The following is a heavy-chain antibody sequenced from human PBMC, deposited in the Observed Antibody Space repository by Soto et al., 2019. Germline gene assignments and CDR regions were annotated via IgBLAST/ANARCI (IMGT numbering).Heavy chain of an antibody. J-gene: IGHJ4*02. D-gene: IGHD3-3*01. CDR2: ISGSGGST. CDR1: GFTFSSYA. Sequence: EVQLLESGGGLVQPGGSLRLSCAASGFTFSSYAMSWVRQAPGKGLEWVSDISGSGGSTYYADSVKGRFTISRDNSKNTLYLQMNSLRAEDTAVYYCAKIGRDFWSGYKGWGQGTLVTVSS. CDR3: AKIGRDFWSGYKG. V-gene: IGHV3-23*01.